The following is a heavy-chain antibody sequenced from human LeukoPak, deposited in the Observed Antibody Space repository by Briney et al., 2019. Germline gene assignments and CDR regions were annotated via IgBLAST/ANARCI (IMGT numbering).Heavy chain of an antibody. J-gene: IGHJ4*02. CDR1: GDTFNKYA. CDR2: VIPILGTD. D-gene: IGHD3-10*01. V-gene: IGHV1-69*05. Sequence: SVKLSCKAPGDTFNKYAISWVRQAPGQGLKWMGGVIPILGTDKFGQRFQGRLTITTDESTNTVYMELFSLRSEDTGVYFCARGRSGYGVFDYWGQGSLVTVSS. CDR3: ARGRSGYGVFDY.